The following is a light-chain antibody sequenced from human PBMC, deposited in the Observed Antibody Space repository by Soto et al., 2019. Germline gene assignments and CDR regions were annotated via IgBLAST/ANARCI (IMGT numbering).Light chain of an antibody. CDR2: EVS. J-gene: IGLJ1*01. CDR3: SSYTISSTLYV. Sequence: QSALTQPASVSGSPGQSITISCTGTSSDVGDYNYISWYQQHPGKAPKLMIYEVSNRPSGVSNRFSGSKSGNTASLTISGLQADDEADYYCSSYTISSTLYVFGTGTKLTVL. V-gene: IGLV2-14*01. CDR1: SSDVGDYNY.